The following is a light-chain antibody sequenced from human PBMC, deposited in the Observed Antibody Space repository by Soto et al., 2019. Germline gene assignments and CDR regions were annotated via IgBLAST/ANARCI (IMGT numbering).Light chain of an antibody. J-gene: IGLJ2*01. CDR2: DVS. Sequence: QSALTQPASVSEPPGQSITISCTGTSSDVGGYNYVTWYQQHPGKAPKLMIYDVSNRPSGVPNRFSGSKSGNTASLTISGLQADDEADYYCSSYRSGNTVVFGGGTKVTVL. CDR1: SSDVGGYNY. V-gene: IGLV2-14*01. CDR3: SSYRSGNTVV.